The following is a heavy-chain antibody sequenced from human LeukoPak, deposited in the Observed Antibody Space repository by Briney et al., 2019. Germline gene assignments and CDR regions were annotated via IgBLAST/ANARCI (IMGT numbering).Heavy chain of an antibody. CDR2: ISGSGGST. Sequence: PGGSLRLSCAASGFTFSSYGMHWVRQAPGKGLEWVSAISGSGGSTYYADSVKGRFTISRDNSKNTLYLQMNSLRVEDTAVYYCAKGGWLDDYWGQGTLVTVSS. V-gene: IGHV3-23*01. CDR3: AKGGWLDDY. D-gene: IGHD6-19*01. CDR1: GFTFSSYG. J-gene: IGHJ4*02.